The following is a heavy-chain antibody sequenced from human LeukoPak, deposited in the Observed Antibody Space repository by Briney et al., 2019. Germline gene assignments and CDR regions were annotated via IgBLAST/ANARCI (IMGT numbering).Heavy chain of an antibody. Sequence: GGSLRLSCAASGFTFTTYGIHWVRQAPGKGLEWVSRIHWNGGRTGYADSVKGRFTISRDNAKNSLYLQMNSLRAEDTAVYYCARDIGTRSVYYDIWGQGTMVTVSS. CDR3: ARDIGTRSVYYDI. J-gene: IGHJ3*02. D-gene: IGHD1-14*01. CDR1: GFTFTTYG. V-gene: IGHV3-20*04. CDR2: IHWNGGRT.